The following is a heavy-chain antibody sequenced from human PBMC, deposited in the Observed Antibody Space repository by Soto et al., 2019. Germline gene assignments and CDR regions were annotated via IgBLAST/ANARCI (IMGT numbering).Heavy chain of an antibody. D-gene: IGHD2-2*01. V-gene: IGHV3-11*01. CDR3: ARGIGDIVVVPAADNDAFDI. J-gene: IGHJ3*02. CDR1: GFTFSDYY. CDR2: ISSSGSTI. Sequence: GGSLRFSCAASGFTFSDYYMSWIRQAPGKGLEWVSYISSSGSTIYYADSVKGRFTISRDNAKNSLYLQMNSLRAEDTAVYYCARGIGDIVVVPAADNDAFDIWGQGTMVTVSS.